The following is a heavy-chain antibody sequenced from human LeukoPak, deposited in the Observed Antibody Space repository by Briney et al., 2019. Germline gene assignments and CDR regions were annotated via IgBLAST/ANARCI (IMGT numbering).Heavy chain of an antibody. J-gene: IGHJ6*02. D-gene: IGHD6-19*01. CDR2: IYTSGST. CDR3: ARDLRRSVVAGTYYYYYGVDV. CDR1: GGSISSYY. V-gene: IGHV4-4*07. Sequence: SETLSLTCTVSGGSISSYYWSWIRQPAGKGLEWIGRIYTSGSTNYNPSLESRVTMSVDTSKNQFSLKLSSVTAADTAVYYCARDLRRSVVAGTYYYYYGVDVWGQGTTVTVSS.